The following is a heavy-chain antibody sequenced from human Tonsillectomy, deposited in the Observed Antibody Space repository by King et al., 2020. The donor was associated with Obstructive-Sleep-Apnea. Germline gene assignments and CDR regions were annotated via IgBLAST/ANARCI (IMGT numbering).Heavy chain of an antibody. CDR2: IYGSGGT. J-gene: IGHJ4*02. CDR1: GGSISSYD. CDR3: ARMKQGQQLNYYFHV. D-gene: IGHD6-13*01. Sequence: PLQESGPGLVKPSETLSLTCSVSGGSISSYDWSWIRQSPGKGVEWIGCIYGSGGTQYSPSLKTRVSISADPSRKQFTLRLRSVSDADTAVYYCARMKQGQQLNYYFHVWGQGTLVTVSS. V-gene: IGHV4-59*01.